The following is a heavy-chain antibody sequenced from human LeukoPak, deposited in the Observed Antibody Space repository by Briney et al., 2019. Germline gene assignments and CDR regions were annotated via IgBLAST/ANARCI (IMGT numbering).Heavy chain of an antibody. CDR3: ARVGYSSGWYGWFDP. J-gene: IGHJ5*02. Sequence: GGSLRLSCAASGFTFSSYSMNWVRQAPGKGLEWVSSISSSSSYIYYADSVKGRFTISRDNAKNSLFLQMNSLGAEDTAVYYCARVGYSSGWYGWFDPWGQGTLVTVSS. V-gene: IGHV3-21*01. CDR2: ISSSSSYI. CDR1: GFTFSSYS. D-gene: IGHD6-19*01.